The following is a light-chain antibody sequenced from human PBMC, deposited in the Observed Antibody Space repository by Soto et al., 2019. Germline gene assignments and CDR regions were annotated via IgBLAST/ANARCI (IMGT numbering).Light chain of an antibody. Sequence: QSALTQPASVSGSPGQSITISCTGTSSDVGDLRYVSWYQQLPGKAPKLMIYEVSNRPSGISNRFSGSKSGYTASLTISGLQAEDEGDYYCNSYTSTSAWVFGGGTKVTVL. V-gene: IGLV2-14*01. CDR1: SSDVGDLRY. CDR2: EVS. J-gene: IGLJ3*02. CDR3: NSYTSTSAWV.